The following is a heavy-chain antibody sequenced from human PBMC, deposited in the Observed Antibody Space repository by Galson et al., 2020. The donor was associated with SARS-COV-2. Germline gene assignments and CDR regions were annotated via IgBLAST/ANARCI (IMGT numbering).Heavy chain of an antibody. CDR2: ISAYNGNT. J-gene: IGHJ6*03. Sequence: GESLKISCKASGYTFTSYGISWVRQAPGQGLEWMGWISAYNGNTNYAQKLQGRVTMTTDTSTSTAYMELRSLRSDDTAVYYCAREGPSYCGGDCSSGYYYYYYYMDVWGKGTTVTVSS. CDR3: AREGPSYCGGDCSSGYYYYYYYMDV. V-gene: IGHV1-18*01. D-gene: IGHD2-21*01. CDR1: GYTFTSYG.